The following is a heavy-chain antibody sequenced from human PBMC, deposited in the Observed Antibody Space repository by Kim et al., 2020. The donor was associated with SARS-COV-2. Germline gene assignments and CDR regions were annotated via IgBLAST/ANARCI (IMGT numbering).Heavy chain of an antibody. CDR3: ASLEWSQNYYYYGMDV. V-gene: IGHV3-74*01. D-gene: IGHD3-3*01. CDR1: GFTFSSYW. Sequence: GGSLRLSCAASGFTFSSYWMHWVRQAPGKGLVWVSRINSNGSSTCYADSVKGRFTISRDNAKNTLYLQMNSLRAEDTAVYYCASLEWSQNYYYYGMDVWGQGTTVTVSS. J-gene: IGHJ6*02. CDR2: INSNGSST.